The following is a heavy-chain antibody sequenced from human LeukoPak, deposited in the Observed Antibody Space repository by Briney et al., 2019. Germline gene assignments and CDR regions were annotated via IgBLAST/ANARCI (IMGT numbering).Heavy chain of an antibody. CDR1: GFTFSSYS. D-gene: IGHD2-15*01. Sequence: NPGGSLRLSCAASGFTFSSYSVNWVRQAPGKGLEWVSSISTGSSYIYYADSVKGRFTISRDNAKNSLYLQMNSLRAEDTAVYYCARDRICSGGSCYSHWFDPWGQGTLVTVSS. CDR3: ARDRICSGGSCYSHWFDP. CDR2: ISTGSSYI. J-gene: IGHJ5*02. V-gene: IGHV3-21*01.